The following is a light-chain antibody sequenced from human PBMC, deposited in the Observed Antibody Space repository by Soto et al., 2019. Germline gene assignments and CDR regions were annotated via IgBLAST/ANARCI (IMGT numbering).Light chain of an antibody. Sequence: EIVLTQSPVTLSLSPGERATLSCRASQSFSNYLAWYQQKPGQAPRLLIYDASNRATGIPARFSGSGSGTDFTLTISILEPEDFAVYYCQQRGETFGQGTKVEIK. CDR2: DAS. CDR1: QSFSNY. V-gene: IGKV3-11*01. J-gene: IGKJ1*01. CDR3: QQRGET.